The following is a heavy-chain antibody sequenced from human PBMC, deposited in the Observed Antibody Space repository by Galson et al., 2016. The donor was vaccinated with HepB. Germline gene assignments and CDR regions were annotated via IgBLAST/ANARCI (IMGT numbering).Heavy chain of an antibody. Sequence: SLRLSCAASGITFNTYNMVWVRQAPGGGLEWVAAIGGKGSPTYYADSVRGRFSISRDNSKNTLYLQMNSLRAEDTALYYCARGGGHGFFDYWGQGTQVTVSS. CDR2: IGGKGSPT. D-gene: IGHD3-10*01. V-gene: IGHV3-23*01. CDR1: GITFNTYN. CDR3: ARGGGHGFFDY. J-gene: IGHJ4*02.